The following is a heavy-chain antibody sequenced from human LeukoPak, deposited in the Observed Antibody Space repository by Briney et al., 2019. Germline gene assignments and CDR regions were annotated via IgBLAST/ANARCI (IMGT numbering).Heavy chain of an antibody. V-gene: IGHV3-48*04. CDR2: ISSSSSAI. J-gene: IGHJ4*02. CDR1: GFTFSGYS. Sequence: LGGSLRLSCAASGFTFSGYSMNWVRQAPGKGLEWVSYISSSSSAIYYADSVKGRFTISRDNANNSLYLQMNSLRAEDTAVYYCARGGTIVVVTAINYWGQGTLATVSS. CDR3: ARGGTIVVVTAINY. D-gene: IGHD2-21*02.